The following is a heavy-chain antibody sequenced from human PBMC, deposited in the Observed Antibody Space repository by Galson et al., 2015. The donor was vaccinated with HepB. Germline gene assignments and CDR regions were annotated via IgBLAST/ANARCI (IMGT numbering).Heavy chain of an antibody. CDR3: ARDRFEGDQDH. D-gene: IGHD2-21*02. V-gene: IGHV3-30-3*01. J-gene: IGHJ4*02. CDR1: GFTFSGYG. CDR2: ISYDGGNK. Sequence: SLRLSCAASGFTFSGYGMHWVRQAPGKGLEWVAVISYDGGNKHYADSVKGRFTISRDNSKNTLYLQMNSLRGEDTAVYYCARDRFEGDQDHWGQGTLVTVSS.